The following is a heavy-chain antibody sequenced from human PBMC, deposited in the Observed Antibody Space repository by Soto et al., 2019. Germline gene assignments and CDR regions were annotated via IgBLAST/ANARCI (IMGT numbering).Heavy chain of an antibody. CDR1: GFTFSSYA. J-gene: IGHJ4*02. V-gene: IGHV3-30-3*01. D-gene: IGHD2-2*01. CDR3: GRCTGTSCHLGADY. Sequence: SLRLSCAASGFTFSSYAMHWVHQAPGKGLECVALISYDGNNKYYADSVKGRFTISRDNSKNTLYLQMNSLRTEDTAVYYCGRCTGTSCHLGADYWGQGXLVTVHS. CDR2: ISYDGNNK.